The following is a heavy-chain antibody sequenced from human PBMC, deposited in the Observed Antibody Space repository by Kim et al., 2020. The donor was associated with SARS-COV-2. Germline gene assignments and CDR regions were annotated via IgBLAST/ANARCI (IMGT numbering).Heavy chain of an antibody. CDR1: GGSISSSSYY. J-gene: IGHJ4*02. CDR2: IYYSGST. D-gene: IGHD6-13*01. V-gene: IGHV4-39*01. Sequence: SETLSLTCTVSGGSISSSSYYWGWIRQPPGKGLEWIGSIYYSGSTYYNPSLTSRVTISVDTSKNQFSLKLSSVTAADTAVYYCARTYIAAAGSPYFDYWGQGPLVTVSS. CDR3: ARTYIAAAGSPYFDY.